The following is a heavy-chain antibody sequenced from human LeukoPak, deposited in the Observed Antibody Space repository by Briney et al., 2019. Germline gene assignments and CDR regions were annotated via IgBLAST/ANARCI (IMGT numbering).Heavy chain of an antibody. Sequence: GGSLRLSCAASGFTVSSNYMSWVRQAPGKGLEWVSVIYSGGSTYYADSVKGRFTISRDNSKNTLYLQMNSLRAEDTAVYYCARNYYDSSGQSYWGQGTLVNVSS. CDR1: GFTVSSNY. V-gene: IGHV3-66*01. CDR3: ARNYYDSSGQSY. CDR2: IYSGGST. J-gene: IGHJ4*02. D-gene: IGHD3-22*01.